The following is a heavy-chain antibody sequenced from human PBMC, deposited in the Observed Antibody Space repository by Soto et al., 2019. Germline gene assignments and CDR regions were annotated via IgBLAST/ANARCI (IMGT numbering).Heavy chain of an antibody. CDR2: IVREGTEQ. D-gene: IGHD4-17*01. CDR3: ARDDDYPDNGFDY. Sequence: QAPGKGLEWLAVIVREGTEQYYADSVKGRFTISRDNSKKTLYLQMNSLRVDDTAVYFCARDDDYPDNGFDYWGQGSLRTVSS. V-gene: IGHV3-33*01. J-gene: IGHJ4*02.